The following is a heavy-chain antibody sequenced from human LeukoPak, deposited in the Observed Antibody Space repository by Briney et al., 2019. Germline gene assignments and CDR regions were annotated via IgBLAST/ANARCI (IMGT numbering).Heavy chain of an antibody. V-gene: IGHV3-20*04. CDR2: INWNGGST. D-gene: IGHD1-26*01. CDR1: GFTFDDYG. J-gene: IGHJ4*02. Sequence: PGGSPRLSCAASGFTFDDYGMSWVRQAPGKGLEWVSGINWNGGSTGYADSVKGRFTISRDNAKNSLYLQMNSLRAEDTALYYCARDRRYAGSGSYPRDYWGQGTLVTVSS. CDR3: ARDRRYAGSGSYPRDY.